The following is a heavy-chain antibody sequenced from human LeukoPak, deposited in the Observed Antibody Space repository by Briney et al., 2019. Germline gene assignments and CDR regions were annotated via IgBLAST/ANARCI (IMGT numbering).Heavy chain of an antibody. CDR1: GFTFSSYS. CDR2: ISSSSSYI. V-gene: IGHV3-21*01. Sequence: GGSLRLSCAASGFTFSSYSMNWVRQAPGKGLEWVSSISSSSSYIYYADSVKGRFTISRDNAKNSLYLQMNSLRAEDTAVYYCARGGIAAAGNTNFDYWGQGTLVTVSS. D-gene: IGHD6-13*01. CDR3: ARGGIAAAGNTNFDY. J-gene: IGHJ4*02.